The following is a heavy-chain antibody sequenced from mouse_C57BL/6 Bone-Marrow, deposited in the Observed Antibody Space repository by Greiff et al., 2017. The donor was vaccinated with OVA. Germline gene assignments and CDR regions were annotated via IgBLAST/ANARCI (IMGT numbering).Heavy chain of an antibody. J-gene: IGHJ2*01. CDR2: IYPGSGST. D-gene: IGHD1-1*01. CDR3: TPITTVVAHFDY. Sequence: QVQLQQPGAELVKPGASVKMSCKASGYTFTSYWITWVKQRPGQGLEWIGDIYPGSGSTNYNEKFKSKATLTVDTSSSTAYMQLSSLTSEDSAVYYCTPITTVVAHFDYWGQGTTLTVSS. V-gene: IGHV1-55*01. CDR1: GYTFTSYW.